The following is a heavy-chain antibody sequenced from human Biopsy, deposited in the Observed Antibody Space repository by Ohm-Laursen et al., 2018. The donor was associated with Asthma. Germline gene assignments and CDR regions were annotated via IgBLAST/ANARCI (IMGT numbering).Heavy chain of an antibody. Sequence: SLRLSCTASGFTFHNYVMHWVRQAPGKGLEWVAGIFFDGSNKYHADSVKGRFTISRDNSKDTLYLQVNSLRGDDTAVYYCARGKTWGRSYYFDYWGQGTLVTVSS. CDR1: GFTFHNYV. J-gene: IGHJ4*02. V-gene: IGHV3-30-3*01. CDR2: IFFDGSNK. D-gene: IGHD6-6*01. CDR3: ARGKTWGRSYYFDY.